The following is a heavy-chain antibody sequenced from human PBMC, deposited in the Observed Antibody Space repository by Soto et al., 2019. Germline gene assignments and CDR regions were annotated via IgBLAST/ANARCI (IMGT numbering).Heavy chain of an antibody. J-gene: IGHJ4*02. CDR2: ISGSGGST. CDR3: AKDPSPRYCSGGSCYYFDY. Sequence: GSLRLSCAASGFTFSSYAMSWVRQAPGKGLEWVSAISGSGGSTYYADSVKGRFTISRDNSKNTLYLQMNSLRAEDTAVYYCAKDPSPRYCSGGSCYYFDYWGQGTLLTVSS. V-gene: IGHV3-23*01. D-gene: IGHD2-15*01. CDR1: GFTFSSYA.